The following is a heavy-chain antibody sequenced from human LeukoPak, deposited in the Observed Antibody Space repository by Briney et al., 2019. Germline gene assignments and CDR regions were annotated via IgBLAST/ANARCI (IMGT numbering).Heavy chain of an antibody. V-gene: IGHV4-39*07. CDR3: ARLPLSTVTT. J-gene: IGHJ4*02. Sequence: SDTLSLTCTVSGGSITRESHYWAWIRQAPGKGLEWIGSIYYSGTTYYTSSLRSRVTISVDPSKNQFSLKLTSVTAADTAVYYCARLPLSTVTTWGQGTLVTVSS. CDR1: GGSITRESHY. CDR2: IYYSGTT. D-gene: IGHD4-17*01.